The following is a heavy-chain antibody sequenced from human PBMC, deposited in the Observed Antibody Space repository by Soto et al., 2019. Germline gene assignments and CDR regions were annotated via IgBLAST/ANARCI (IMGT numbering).Heavy chain of an antibody. V-gene: IGHV4-30-4*01. Sequence: KTTKTLSLTCTVSGGSISIGDSYWSWFRQPPGKGLEWIGYIYYSGTTYYNPSLKSRVTFSVDTSKNEFSLKLTSVTAADTAVYYCARDEKNSDYYSGMDVWGQGTTVTVSS. CDR1: GGSISIGDSY. D-gene: IGHD3-10*01. CDR2: IYYSGTT. CDR3: ARDEKNSDYYSGMDV. J-gene: IGHJ6*02.